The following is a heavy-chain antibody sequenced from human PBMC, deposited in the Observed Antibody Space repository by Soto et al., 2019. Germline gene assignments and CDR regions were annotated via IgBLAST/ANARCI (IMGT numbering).Heavy chain of an antibody. CDR2: IKQDGSEK. CDR1: GFTFSSYW. Sequence: PGGSLRLSCAASGFTFSSYWMSWVRQAPGKGLEWVANIKQDGSEKYYVDSVKGRFTISRDNAKNSLYLQMNSLRAEDTAVYYCARAAYSSSWYGNWFDPWGQGTLVTVSS. D-gene: IGHD6-13*01. J-gene: IGHJ5*02. V-gene: IGHV3-7*03. CDR3: ARAAYSSSWYGNWFDP.